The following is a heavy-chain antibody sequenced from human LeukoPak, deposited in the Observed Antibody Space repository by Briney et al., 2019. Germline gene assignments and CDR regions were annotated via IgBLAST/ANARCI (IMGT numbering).Heavy chain of an antibody. J-gene: IGHJ3*02. CDR2: IIPIFGTA. CDR3: ASSNLGYCSSTSCYRAAFDI. Sequence: GASVKVSCKASGGTFSSYAISWVRQAPGQGLEWMGGIIPIFGTANYAQKFQGRVTITTDESTSTAHMELSSLRSEDTAVYYCASSNLGYCSSTSCYRAAFDIWGQGTMVTVSS. D-gene: IGHD2-2*01. V-gene: IGHV1-69*05. CDR1: GGTFSSYA.